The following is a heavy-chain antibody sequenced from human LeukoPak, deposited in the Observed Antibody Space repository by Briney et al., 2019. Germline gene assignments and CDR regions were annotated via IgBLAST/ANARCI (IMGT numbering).Heavy chain of an antibody. CDR2: IIPIFGTA. D-gene: IGHD6-19*01. V-gene: IGHV1-69*13. CDR1: GGTFSSYA. Sequence: GASVKVSCKASGGTFSSYAISWVRQAPGQGLEWMGGIIPIFGTANYAQKFQGRVTITADESTSTAYMELGSLRSEDTAVYYCAREASSGWYYFDYWGQGTLVTVSS. CDR3: AREASSGWYYFDY. J-gene: IGHJ4*02.